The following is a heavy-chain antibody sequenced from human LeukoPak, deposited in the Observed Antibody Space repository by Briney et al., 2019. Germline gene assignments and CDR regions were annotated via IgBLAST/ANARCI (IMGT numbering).Heavy chain of an antibody. CDR2: ISYDGSNK. D-gene: IGHD6-13*01. J-gene: IGHJ6*02. CDR1: GFTFSSYA. Sequence: GGSLRLSCAASGFTFSSYAMHWVRQAPGKGLEWVAVISYDGSNKYYADSVKGRFTISRDNSKNTLYLQMNSLRAEDTAVYYCARGRAYSSSWLTPRYYYYGMDVWGQGTTVTVSS. V-gene: IGHV3-30*04. CDR3: ARGRAYSSSWLTPRYYYYGMDV.